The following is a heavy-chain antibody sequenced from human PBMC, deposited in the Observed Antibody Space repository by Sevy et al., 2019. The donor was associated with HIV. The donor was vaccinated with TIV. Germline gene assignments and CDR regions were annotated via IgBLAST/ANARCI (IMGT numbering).Heavy chain of an antibody. Sequence: GGSLRLSCAASGFPVSSFTMHWVRQAPGKGLEWVAAIWFDESKIYYVHSVKGRFTISKDNSKNTVYLQLDSLRVEDTAIYYCAQDRGGNYYPDHWGQGTLVTVSS. CDR3: AQDRGGNYYPDH. V-gene: IGHV3-33*06. CDR1: GFPVSSFT. J-gene: IGHJ4*02. CDR2: IWFDESKI. D-gene: IGHD3-10*01.